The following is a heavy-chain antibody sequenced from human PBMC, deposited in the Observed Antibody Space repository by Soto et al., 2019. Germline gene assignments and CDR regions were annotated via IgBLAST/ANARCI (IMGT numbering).Heavy chain of an antibody. D-gene: IGHD2-2*02. Sequence: GASVKVSCKASDYTFTRYGITWVRQAPGQGLEWMGWISAYNGNTNYAQKFQGRVTMTRDTSTSTAYMELRSLRSDDTAVYYCARDGYCSSTSCYTQGGLYYYYGMDVWGQGTTVTVSS. CDR2: ISAYNGNT. CDR1: DYTFTRYG. V-gene: IGHV1-18*01. J-gene: IGHJ6*02. CDR3: ARDGYCSSTSCYTQGGLYYYYGMDV.